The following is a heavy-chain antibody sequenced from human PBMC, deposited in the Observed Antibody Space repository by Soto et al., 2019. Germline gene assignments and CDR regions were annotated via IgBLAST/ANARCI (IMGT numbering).Heavy chain of an antibody. CDR1: GFTFSSYS. CDR3: ARDGVAGYCSSTSCYGWDYYYYYYMDV. D-gene: IGHD2-2*01. V-gene: IGHV3-48*01. Sequence: GGSLRLSCVASGFTFSSYSMYWVRQAPGKGLEWVSYISSSSSTIYYADSVKGRFTISRDNAKNSLYLQMNSLRAEDTAVYYCARDGVAGYCSSTSCYGWDYYYYYYMDVWGKGTTVTVSS. CDR2: ISSSSSTI. J-gene: IGHJ6*03.